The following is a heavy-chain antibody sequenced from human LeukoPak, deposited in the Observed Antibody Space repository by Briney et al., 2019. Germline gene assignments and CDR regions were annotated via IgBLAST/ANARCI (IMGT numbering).Heavy chain of an antibody. CDR3: ARHGGWLAGARN. J-gene: IGHJ4*02. Sequence: SSETLSLTCTVSGGSISNYYWSWIRQSPGKGLEWIGYIYYSGSTNYNPSLKCRVTISVDTSKNQFSLKLTSVTAADTAVYYCARHGGWLAGARNWGQGTLVTVSS. D-gene: IGHD6-19*01. CDR1: GGSISNYY. V-gene: IGHV4-59*08. CDR2: IYYSGST.